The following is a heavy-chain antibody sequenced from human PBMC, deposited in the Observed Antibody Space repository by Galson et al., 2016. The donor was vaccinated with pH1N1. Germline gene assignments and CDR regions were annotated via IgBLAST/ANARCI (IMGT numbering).Heavy chain of an antibody. V-gene: IGHV6-1*01. Sequence: CAISGDSVSSNSAAWNWIRQSPSRGLEWLGRTYYRSKWFYNYAVSVQGRITINPDTSKNQFSLQLNSVTPEDTAVYYCVRHSGYVLTGHMDSWGQGTPVTVSS. CDR3: VRHSGYVLTGHMDS. CDR1: GDSVSSNSAA. D-gene: IGHD3-9*01. CDR2: TYYRSKWFY. J-gene: IGHJ4*02.